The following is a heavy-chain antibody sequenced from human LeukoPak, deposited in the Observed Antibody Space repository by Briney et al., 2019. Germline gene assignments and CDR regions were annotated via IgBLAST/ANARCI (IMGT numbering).Heavy chain of an antibody. Sequence: GGSLRLSCAASGFTFSNAWMSWVRQAPGKGLEWVGRIKSRTDGGTTDYAAPVKGRFTISRDESKNTLYLQMNSLKTEDTAVYYCTTEGLMEGYGGFFDYWGQGTLVTVSS. CDR1: GFTFSNAW. V-gene: IGHV3-15*01. CDR2: IKSRTDGGTT. J-gene: IGHJ4*02. CDR3: TTEGLMEGYGGFFDY. D-gene: IGHD4-23*01.